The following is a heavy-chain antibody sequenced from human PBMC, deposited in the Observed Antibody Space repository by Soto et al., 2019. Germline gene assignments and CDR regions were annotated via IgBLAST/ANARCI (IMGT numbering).Heavy chain of an antibody. Sequence: QVQLQQWGAGLVKPSETLSLSCAVYGQSFSGHSWAWIRQPPGKGLEWIGEINESGSTYYNPSLKIRVTISPDTSKNQFSLKLSSVSAADTAAYFCARGSGIVALPGELEDVNYDYWGQGTLVNVSS. J-gene: IGHJ4*02. CDR2: INESGST. D-gene: IGHD1-1*01. V-gene: IGHV4-34*01. CDR1: GQSFSGHS. CDR3: ARGSGIVALPGELEDVNYDY.